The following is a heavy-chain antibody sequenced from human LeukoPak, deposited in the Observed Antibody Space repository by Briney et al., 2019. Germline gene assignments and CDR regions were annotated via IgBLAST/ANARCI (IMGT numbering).Heavy chain of an antibody. Sequence: SQTLSLTCTVSGGSISSGGYYWSWIRQSPGKGLEWIGYIYHSGSTYYNPSLKSRVTISVDRSKNQFSLKLSSVTAADTAVYYCARYYYGSGSHSFDYWGQGTLVTVSS. CDR1: GGSISSGGYY. CDR2: IYHSGST. V-gene: IGHV4-30-2*06. CDR3: ARYYYGSGSHSFDY. J-gene: IGHJ4*02. D-gene: IGHD3-10*01.